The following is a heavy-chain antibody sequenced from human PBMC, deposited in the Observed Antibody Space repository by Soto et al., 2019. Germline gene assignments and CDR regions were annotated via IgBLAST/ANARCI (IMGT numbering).Heavy chain of an antibody. CDR3: ARYVCNYGSLNWFDP. V-gene: IGHV3-21*01. J-gene: IGHJ5*02. CDR2: ISSSSSYI. CDR1: GFTFSIYS. Sequence: GGSLRLSCAASGFTFSIYSMNWFRQAPGKGLEWVSSISSSSSYIYYADSVKGRFTISRDNAKNSLYLQMNSLRAEDTAVYYCARYVCNYGSLNWFDPWGQGTLVTVSS. D-gene: IGHD4-4*01.